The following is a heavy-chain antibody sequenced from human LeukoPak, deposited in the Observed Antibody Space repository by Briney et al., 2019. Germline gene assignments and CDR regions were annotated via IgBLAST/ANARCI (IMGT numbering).Heavy chain of an antibody. V-gene: IGHV4-4*07. Sequence: SGTLSLTCTVSGGSISNYYWSWIRQPAGKGLGWIGRIYTTGSTNYNPSLKGRVTMSVDTSKNQFSLRLSSATAADTAVYYCARYGSGRLDYWGQGILVTVSS. J-gene: IGHJ4*02. CDR2: IYTTGST. CDR1: GGSISNYY. D-gene: IGHD3-10*01. CDR3: ARYGSGRLDY.